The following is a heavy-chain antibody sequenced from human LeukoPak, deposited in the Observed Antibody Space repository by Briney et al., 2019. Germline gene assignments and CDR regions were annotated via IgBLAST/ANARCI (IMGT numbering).Heavy chain of an antibody. Sequence: ASVKVSCKASGYTFTGYYMHWVRQAPGQGVEWMGWINPNSGGTNYAQKFQGRVTMTRDTSISTAYMELSRLRSDDTAVYYCARDYYGSGSQVNDYWGQGTLVTVSS. CDR2: INPNSGGT. D-gene: IGHD3-10*01. J-gene: IGHJ4*02. CDR1: GYTFTGYY. V-gene: IGHV1-2*02. CDR3: ARDYYGSGSQVNDY.